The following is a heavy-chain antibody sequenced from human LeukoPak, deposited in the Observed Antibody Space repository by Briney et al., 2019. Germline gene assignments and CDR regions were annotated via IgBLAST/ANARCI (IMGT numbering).Heavy chain of an antibody. V-gene: IGHV1-18*01. CDR1: GYTFTSYG. J-gene: IGHJ4*02. CDR3: AKDCPPATPFDY. Sequence: ASVKVSCKASGYTFTSYGISWVRQAPGQGLEWMGWISAYNGNTNYAQKLQGRVAMTTDTSTSTAYMELRSLRAEDTAVYYCAKDCPPATPFDYWGQGTLVTVSS. CDR2: ISAYNGNT. D-gene: IGHD2-15*01.